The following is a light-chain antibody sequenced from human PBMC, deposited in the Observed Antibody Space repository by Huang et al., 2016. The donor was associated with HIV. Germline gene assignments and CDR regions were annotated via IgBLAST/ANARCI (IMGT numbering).Light chain of an antibody. J-gene: IGKJ2*01. CDR1: QSISTN. Sequence: EIVMTQSPATLSVSPGERATLSCRASQSISTNFAWYQQKPGQAPRLLLYGPSTRATSIAARFSGSGSGTGFTLTISSLQSEDFVVYSCQKYYKWPQTFGQGTKLEIK. CDR2: GPS. V-gene: IGKV3-15*01. CDR3: QKYYKWPQT.